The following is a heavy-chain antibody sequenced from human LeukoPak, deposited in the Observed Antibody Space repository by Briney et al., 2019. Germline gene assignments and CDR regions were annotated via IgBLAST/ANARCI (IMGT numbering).Heavy chain of an antibody. CDR2: IYYSGST. Sequence: PGGSLRLSCAASGFTFSSYAMSWVRQPPGKGLEWIGSIYYSGSTYYNPSLKSRVTISVDTSKNQFSLKLSSVTAADTAVYYCARRRAVAGTKSLYYFDYWGQGTLVTVSS. J-gene: IGHJ4*02. CDR1: GFTFSSYA. CDR3: ARRRAVAGTKSLYYFDY. D-gene: IGHD6-19*01. V-gene: IGHV4-39*01.